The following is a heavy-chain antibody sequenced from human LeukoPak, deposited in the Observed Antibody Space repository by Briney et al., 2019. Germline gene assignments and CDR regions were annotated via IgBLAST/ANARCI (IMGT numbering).Heavy chain of an antibody. CDR2: IYSGGSK. Sequence: PGGSLRLSCAASGFTVSSNYMSWVRQAPGKGLEWVSVIYSGGSKYCADSVKGRFTISRDNSKNTLYLQMNSLRAEDTAVYYCASYCGGDCYFAFDIWGQGTMVTVSS. D-gene: IGHD2-21*02. J-gene: IGHJ3*02. CDR1: GFTVSSNY. CDR3: ASYCGGDCYFAFDI. V-gene: IGHV3-53*01.